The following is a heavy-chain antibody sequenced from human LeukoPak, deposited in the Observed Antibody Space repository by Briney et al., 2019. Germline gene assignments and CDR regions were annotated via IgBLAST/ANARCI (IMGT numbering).Heavy chain of an antibody. CDR2: ISFDGSNK. CDR1: GFTFSTYA. Sequence: GGSLRLSCAASGFTFSTYAIHWVRQAPGKGLEWVAVISFDGSNKYYADSVKGRFTISRDNPKNTLYLQVNSLRTEDTAVYYCARDYDSSHDFDIWGQGTMVTVS. CDR3: ARDYDSSHDFDI. V-gene: IGHV3-30-3*01. D-gene: IGHD3-22*01. J-gene: IGHJ3*02.